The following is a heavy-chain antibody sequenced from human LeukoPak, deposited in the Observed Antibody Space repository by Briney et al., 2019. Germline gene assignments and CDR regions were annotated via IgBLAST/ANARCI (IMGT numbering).Heavy chain of an antibody. CDR2: IRYDGSNK. D-gene: IGHD5-18*01. V-gene: IGHV3-30*02. CDR3: AKGRTGFSYGYGIDY. CDR1: GFTFSSYG. J-gene: IGHJ4*02. Sequence: GGSLRLSCAASGFTFSSYGMHWVRQAPGKGLEWVAFIRYDGSNKYYADSVKGRFTISRDNSKNTLYLQMNSLRAEDTAVYYCAKGRTGFSYGYGIDYWGQGTLVTVSS.